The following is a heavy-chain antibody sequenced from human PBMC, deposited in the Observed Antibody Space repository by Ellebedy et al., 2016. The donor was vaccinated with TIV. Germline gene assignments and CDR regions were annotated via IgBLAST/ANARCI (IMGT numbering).Heavy chain of an antibody. Sequence: GESLKISCAASGFTFSSYAMSWVRQAPGKGLEWVSAISGSGGSTYYPDSVKGRFTISRDNSKSTLYLQMNSLRAEDTALYYCTPITASVDYWGQGTLVTVSS. CDR1: GFTFSSYA. V-gene: IGHV3-23*01. CDR2: ISGSGGST. D-gene: IGHD1-20*01. J-gene: IGHJ4*02. CDR3: TPITASVDY.